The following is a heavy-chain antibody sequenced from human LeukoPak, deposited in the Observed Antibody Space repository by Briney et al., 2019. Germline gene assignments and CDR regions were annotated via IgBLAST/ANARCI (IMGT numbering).Heavy chain of an antibody. Sequence: GESLKISCKGTGYTFSSYWIGWVRQMPGKGLEWMGIIYPGDSDTRYSPSLQGQVTISVDTSIGTAYLQWSSLKASDTAIYYCARQNDFRLDYWGQGTLVTVSS. V-gene: IGHV5-51*01. CDR3: ARQNDFRLDY. CDR2: IYPGDSDT. J-gene: IGHJ4*02. CDR1: GYTFSSYW. D-gene: IGHD3-3*01.